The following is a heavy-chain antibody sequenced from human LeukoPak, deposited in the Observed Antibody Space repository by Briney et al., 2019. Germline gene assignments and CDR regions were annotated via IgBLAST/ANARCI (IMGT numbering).Heavy chain of an antibody. V-gene: IGHV1-8*01. CDR3: AGVLRYFDWQSYGMDV. Sequence: ASVKVSCKASGYTFTSYDINWVRQATGQGLEWMGWMNPNSGNTGYAQKFQGRVTMTRNTSISTAYMELSSLRSEDTAVYYCAGVLRYFDWQSYGMDVWGQGTTVTVSS. J-gene: IGHJ6*02. CDR2: MNPNSGNT. D-gene: IGHD3-9*01. CDR1: GYTFTSYD.